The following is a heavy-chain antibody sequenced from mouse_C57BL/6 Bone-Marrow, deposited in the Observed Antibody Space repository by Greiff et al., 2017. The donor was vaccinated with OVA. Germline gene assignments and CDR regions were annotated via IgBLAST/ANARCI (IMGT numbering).Heavy chain of an antibody. CDR2: IYPGNSDT. D-gene: IGHD1-1*01. V-gene: IGHV1-5*01. J-gene: IGHJ4*01. CDR1: GYTFTSYW. Sequence: EVKLVESGTVLARPGASVKMSCKTSGYTFTSYWMHWVKQRPGQGLEWIGAIYPGNSDTSYNQKFKGKAKLTAVTSASTAYMELSSLTNEDSAVYYCTRGHYYGSSYDAMDYWGQGTSVTVSS. CDR3: TRGHYYGSSYDAMDY.